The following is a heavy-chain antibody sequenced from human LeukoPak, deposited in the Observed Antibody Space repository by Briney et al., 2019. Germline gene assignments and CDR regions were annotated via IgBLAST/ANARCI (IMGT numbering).Heavy chain of an antibody. J-gene: IGHJ4*02. CDR3: ARRRYSGSSQHFDY. CDR2: ISYDGSNK. V-gene: IGHV3-30*03. CDR1: GFTFSSYG. D-gene: IGHD1-26*01. Sequence: TGGSLRLSCAASGFTFSSYGMHWVRQAPGKGLEWVAVISYDGSNKYYADSVKGRFTISRDNAKNSLYLQMNSLRAEDTAVYYCARRRYSGSSQHFDYWGQGTLVTVSS.